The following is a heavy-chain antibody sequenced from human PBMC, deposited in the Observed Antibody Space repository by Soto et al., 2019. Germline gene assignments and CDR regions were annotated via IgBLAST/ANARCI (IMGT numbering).Heavy chain of an antibody. Sequence: EVQLVQSGGALVQPGGSLRLSCAASGFTPSRLSMNWVRQAPGKGLEWISYINSAGSIIYYADSVKGRFTISRDKAKNSLYLQMNSLRAEDTAVYYCATGTDFGWLDKPHHALDIWGQGTMVTVSS. CDR1: GFTPSRLS. D-gene: IGHD3-9*01. CDR3: ATGTDFGWLDKPHHALDI. CDR2: INSAGSII. J-gene: IGHJ3*02. V-gene: IGHV3-48*01.